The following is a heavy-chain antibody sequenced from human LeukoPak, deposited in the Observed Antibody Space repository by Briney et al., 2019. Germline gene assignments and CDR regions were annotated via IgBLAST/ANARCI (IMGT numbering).Heavy chain of an antibody. CDR2: ISSSDSTI. V-gene: IGHV3-48*03. CDR3: ARARYYDSSGYFLKSGYYYYMDA. J-gene: IGHJ6*03. CDR1: GFTFSSYE. Sequence: PGGSLRLSCAASGFTFSSYEMHWVRQAPGKGLEWVSYISSSDSTIYYADSVRGRFTISRDNAKNSLYLQMNSLRAEDTAVYYCARARYYDSSGYFLKSGYYYYMDAWGKGTTVTISS. D-gene: IGHD3-22*01.